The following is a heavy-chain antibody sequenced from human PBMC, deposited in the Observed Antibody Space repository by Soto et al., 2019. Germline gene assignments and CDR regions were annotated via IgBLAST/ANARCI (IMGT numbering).Heavy chain of an antibody. J-gene: IGHJ1*01. CDR1: GFTFRSYV. V-gene: IGHV3-30*19. D-gene: IGHD3-16*01. Sequence: QVQLVESGGGVVQPGTSLRVSCVGSGFTFRSYVIHWVRQAPGKGLEWVALTSYDGSDKYYDNSVRGRFTISRDNSRNTVDVQMASLRFEDTALYYCARWGMTGGLDVRGQGTL. CDR3: ARWGMTGGLDV. CDR2: TSYDGSDK.